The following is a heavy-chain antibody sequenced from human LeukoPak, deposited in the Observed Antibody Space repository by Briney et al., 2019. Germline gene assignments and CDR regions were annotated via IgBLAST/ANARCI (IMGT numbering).Heavy chain of an antibody. D-gene: IGHD3-16*01. V-gene: IGHV3-33*08. CDR1: GFTFSSYA. J-gene: IGHJ3*02. CDR2: IWYDGSNK. CDR3: AREWGPNAFDI. Sequence: GRSLRLSCAASGFTFSSYAMHWVRQAPGKGLEWVAVIWYDGSNKYYADSVKGRFTISRDNSKNTLYLQMNSLRAEDTAVYYCAREWGPNAFDIWGQGTMVTVSS.